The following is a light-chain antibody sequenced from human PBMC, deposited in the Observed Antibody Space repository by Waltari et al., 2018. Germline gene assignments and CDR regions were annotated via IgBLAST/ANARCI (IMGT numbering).Light chain of an antibody. V-gene: IGKV3-15*01. CDR2: GAS. J-gene: IGKJ1*01. CDR3: QERGRT. Sequence: IVMTQSPATLSVSPGEGPTLSCKASQSFSSNIAWYQQNPGQRHRLLIYGASTRATGIAARFRGSGSGTEFTLTISSLQAEDFAVYYCQERGRTFGQGTKVEIK. CDR1: QSFSSN.